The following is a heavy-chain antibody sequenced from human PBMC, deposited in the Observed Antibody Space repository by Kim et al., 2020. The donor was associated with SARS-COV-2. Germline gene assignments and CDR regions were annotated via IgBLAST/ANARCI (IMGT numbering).Heavy chain of an antibody. V-gene: IGHV3-13*01. CDR3: ARGREYYYDSSGYYLGGDWYFDL. D-gene: IGHD3-22*01. CDR2: IGTAGDT. Sequence: GGSLRLSCAASGFTFSSYDMHWVRQATGKGLEWVSAIGTAGDTYYPGSVKGRFTISRENAKNSLYLQMNSLRAGDTAVYYCARGREYYYDSSGYYLGGDWYFDLWGRGTLVTVSS. J-gene: IGHJ2*01. CDR1: GFTFSSYD.